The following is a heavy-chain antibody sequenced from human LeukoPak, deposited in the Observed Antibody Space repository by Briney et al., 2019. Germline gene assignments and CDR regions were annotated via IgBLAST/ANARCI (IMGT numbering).Heavy chain of an antibody. CDR2: ISSNGGST. CDR3: ARAYSSSWYDAFDI. CDR1: GFTFSSYA. D-gene: IGHD6-13*01. Sequence: PGGSLRLSCAASGFTFSSYAMHWVRQAPGKGLEYVSAISSNGGSTYYANSVKGRFTISRDNSKNTLYLQMGSLRAEDMAVYYCARAYSSSWYDAFDIWGQGTMVTVSS. J-gene: IGHJ3*02. V-gene: IGHV3-64*01.